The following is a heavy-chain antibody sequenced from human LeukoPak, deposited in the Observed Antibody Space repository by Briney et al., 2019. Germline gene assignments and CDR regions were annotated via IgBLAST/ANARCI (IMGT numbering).Heavy chain of an antibody. Sequence: GGSLRLSCAASGFTFSTYIMSWVRQAPGKGLEWVSAISGSGGSTYYADSVKGRFTISRDNSKNTLYLQMNSLGADDTAVYYCAKGNWRYFDYWGQGTLVTVSS. V-gene: IGHV3-23*01. CDR2: ISGSGGST. CDR3: AKGNWRYFDY. J-gene: IGHJ4*02. D-gene: IGHD1-1*01. CDR1: GFTFSTYI.